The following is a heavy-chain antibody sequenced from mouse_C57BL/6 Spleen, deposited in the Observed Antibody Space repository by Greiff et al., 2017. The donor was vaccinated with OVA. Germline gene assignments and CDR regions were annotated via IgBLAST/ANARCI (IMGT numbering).Heavy chain of an antibody. D-gene: IGHD3-2*02. CDR1: GYTLTSYW. Sequence: QVQLQQPGTELVNPGASVKLSCKASGYTLTSYWMHWVKQRPGQGLEWIGNINPSNGDTNFNEKFKSKATLTVDKSSSIVYMQLSSLTSEDSAVYYCVTAQATAYWGQGTLVTVSA. CDR3: VTAQATAY. CDR2: INPSNGDT. J-gene: IGHJ3*01. V-gene: IGHV1-53*01.